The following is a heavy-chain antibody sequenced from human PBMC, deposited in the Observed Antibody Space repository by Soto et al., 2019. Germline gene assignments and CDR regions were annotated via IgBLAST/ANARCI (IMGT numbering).Heavy chain of an antibody. CDR2: IIPILGIA. J-gene: IGHJ4*02. Sequence: SVKVSCKASGGTFSSYTISWVRQAPGQGLEWMGRIIPILGIANYAQKFQGRVTITADKSTSTAYMELSSLRSEDTAVYYCARGYCSGGSCYSPLDYWGQGTLVTVSS. D-gene: IGHD2-15*01. CDR3: ARGYCSGGSCYSPLDY. V-gene: IGHV1-69*02. CDR1: GGTFSSYT.